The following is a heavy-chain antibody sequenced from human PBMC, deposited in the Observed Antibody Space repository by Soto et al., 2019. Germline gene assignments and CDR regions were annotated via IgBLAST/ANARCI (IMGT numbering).Heavy chain of an antibody. J-gene: IGHJ4*02. CDR1: GYTFIKYH. Sequence: QVQLVQSGGEVKKPGASVTVSCKASGYTFIKYHITWVRQAPGQGLEWMAWINTYNGMTDYAQRFQGRVTMTRDTSTSSAYMELRILGSDDTAVYLWTKSPRGEMATDWGQGTLVTVSS. V-gene: IGHV1-18*01. CDR2: INTYNGMT. CDR3: TKSPRGEMATD. D-gene: IGHD5-12*01.